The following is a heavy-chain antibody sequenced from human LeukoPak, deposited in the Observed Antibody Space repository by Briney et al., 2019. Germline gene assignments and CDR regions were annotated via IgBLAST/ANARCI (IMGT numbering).Heavy chain of an antibody. D-gene: IGHD2-21*01. CDR2: INPNSGGT. Sequence: GASVKVSCKASGYTFTGYYMNWVRQAPGQGLEWMGWINPNSGGTNYAQKFQGRVTMTRDTSISTAYMELSRLRSDDTAVYYCARGGTPSYYCYMDVWGKGTTVTVSS. V-gene: IGHV1-2*02. CDR1: GYTFTGYY. CDR3: ARGGTPSYYCYMDV. J-gene: IGHJ6*03.